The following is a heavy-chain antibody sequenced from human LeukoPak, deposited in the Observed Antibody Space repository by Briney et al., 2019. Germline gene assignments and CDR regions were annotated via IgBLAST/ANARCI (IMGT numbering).Heavy chain of an antibody. V-gene: IGHV3-33*01. J-gene: IGHJ4*02. CDR2: IWYDGSNK. Sequence: GGSLRLSCAASGFTFSSYGMHWVRQAPGKGLEWVAVIWYDGSNKYYADSVKGRFTISRDNSKNTLYLQMNSLRAEDTAVYYYAARSYYYDSSGYFSPYGPPDYWGQGTLVTVSS. CDR3: AARSYYYDSSGYFSPYGPPDY. CDR1: GFTFSSYG. D-gene: IGHD3-22*01.